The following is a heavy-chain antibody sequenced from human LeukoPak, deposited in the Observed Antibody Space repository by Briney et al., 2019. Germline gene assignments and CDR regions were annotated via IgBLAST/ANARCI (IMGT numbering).Heavy chain of an antibody. D-gene: IGHD1-1*01. J-gene: IGHJ2*01. CDR1: GFSFSSYS. V-gene: IGHV3-48*02. Sequence: GGSLRLSCAASGFSFSSYSMNWVRQAPGKGLEWVSYISNSDSTIYYADSVKGRFTISRDNAKFSLSLQMNTLRDEDTAVYYCARDAATIGTYWYFDLWGRGTLVTVSS. CDR3: ARDAATIGTYWYFDL. CDR2: ISNSDSTI.